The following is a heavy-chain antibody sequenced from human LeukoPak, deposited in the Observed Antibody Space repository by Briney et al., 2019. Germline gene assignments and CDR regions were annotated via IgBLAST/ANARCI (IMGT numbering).Heavy chain of an antibody. CDR3: ARNGNRVAAITNFDY. CDR1: GYTFTGYY. CDR2: INPNSGGT. J-gene: IGHJ4*02. Sequence: GASVKVSCXASGYTFTGYYMHWVRQAPGQGLEWMGWINPNSGGTNYAQKFQGRVTMTRDTSISTAYMELSRLRSDDTAVYYCARNGNRVAAITNFDYWGQGTLVTVSS. V-gene: IGHV1-2*02. D-gene: IGHD2-15*01.